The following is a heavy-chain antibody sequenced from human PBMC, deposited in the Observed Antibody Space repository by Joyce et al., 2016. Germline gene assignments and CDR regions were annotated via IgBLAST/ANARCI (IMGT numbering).Heavy chain of an antibody. CDR2: IVVGSSNT. J-gene: IGHJ3*02. V-gene: IGHV1-58*02. D-gene: IGHD3-22*01. CDR3: AAAPDYYDSSGYYYSAFDI. CDR1: GFTFTSSA. Sequence: QMQLVQSGPEVKKPGPSVKVSCKSSGFTFTSSAMQWVRQARGHRLEWIGVIVVGSSNTNYAQKCQERVTNTRDMSTSTAYMELSSLRSEDTAVYYCAAAPDYYDSSGYYYSAFDIWGQGTMVTVSS.